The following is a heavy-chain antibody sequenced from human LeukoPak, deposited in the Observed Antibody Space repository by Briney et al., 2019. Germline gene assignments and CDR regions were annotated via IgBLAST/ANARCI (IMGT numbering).Heavy chain of an antibody. CDR1: GYTFTGHY. J-gene: IGHJ4*02. D-gene: IGHD6-13*01. CDR2: INPNSGGT. CDR3: ARGGIGYSSSGDY. V-gene: IGHV1-2*02. Sequence: EASVKVSCKASGYTFTGHYMHWVRQAPGQGLEWMGWINPNSGGTNYAQKFQGRVTMTRDTSISTAYMELSRLRSDDTAVYYCARGGIGYSSSGDYWGQGTLVTVSS.